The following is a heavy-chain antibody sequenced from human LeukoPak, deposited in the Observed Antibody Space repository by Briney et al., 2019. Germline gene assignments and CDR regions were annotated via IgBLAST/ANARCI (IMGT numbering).Heavy chain of an antibody. J-gene: IGHJ4*02. CDR2: IRYDGSNK. CDR3: ANTRGYGYYFNY. Sequence: GGSLRLSCAASGFTFSSYGMHWVRQAPGKGLEWVAFIRYDGSNKYYADSVKGRFTISRDNSKNTLYLQVNSLRAEDTAVYYCANTRGYGYYFNYWGQGTLVTVSS. CDR1: GFTFSSYG. D-gene: IGHD2-15*01. V-gene: IGHV3-30*02.